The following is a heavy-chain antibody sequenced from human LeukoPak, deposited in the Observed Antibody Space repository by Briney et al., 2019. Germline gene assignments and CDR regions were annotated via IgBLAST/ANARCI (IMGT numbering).Heavy chain of an antibody. Sequence: GGSLRLSCAASGFTVSSNYMSWVRQAPGKGLEWVSVIYSGGSTYYADSVKGRFTISRDNSKNTLYLQMNSLRAEDTAVYYCARDFTYYGSGSYYKWGQGTLVTVSS. CDR1: GFTVSSNY. CDR3: ARDFTYYGSGSYYK. CDR2: IYSGGST. V-gene: IGHV3-53*01. D-gene: IGHD3-10*01. J-gene: IGHJ4*02.